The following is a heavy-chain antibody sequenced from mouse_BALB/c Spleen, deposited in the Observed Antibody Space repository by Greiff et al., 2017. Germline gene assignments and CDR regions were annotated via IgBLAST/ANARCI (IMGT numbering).Heavy chain of an antibody. Sequence: DVKLQESGTVLARPGASVKMSCKASGYTFTSYWMHWVKQRPGQGLEWIGAIYPGNSDTSYNQKFKGKAKLTAVTSTSTAYMELSSLTNEDSAVYYCTRSPGTEDYYAMDYWGQGTSVTVSS. J-gene: IGHJ4*01. D-gene: IGHD4-1*01. CDR3: TRSPGTEDYYAMDY. CDR2: IYPGNSDT. CDR1: GYTFTSYW. V-gene: IGHV1-5*01.